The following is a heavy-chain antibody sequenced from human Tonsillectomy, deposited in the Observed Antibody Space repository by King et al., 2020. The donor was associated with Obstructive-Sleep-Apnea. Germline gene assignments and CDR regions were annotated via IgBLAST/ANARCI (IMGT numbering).Heavy chain of an antibody. D-gene: IGHD3-10*01. CDR2: ISGYGGEST. CDR3: ETFPDSGTPYNPRFDN. CDR1: GFTFTPYA. Sequence: VQLVESGGGLVQPGGSLRLSCAASGFTFTPYAMTWVRLAPGKGLEWVSVISGYGGESTFYADPVKGRFTISRDNSENTVYLQMNSLKVEDTAIYYCETFPDSGTPYNPRFDNWGQGTLVTVAS. V-gene: IGHV3-23*04. J-gene: IGHJ4*02.